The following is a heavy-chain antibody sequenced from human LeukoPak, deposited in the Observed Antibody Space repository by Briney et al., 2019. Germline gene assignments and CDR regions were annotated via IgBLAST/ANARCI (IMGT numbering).Heavy chain of an antibody. V-gene: IGHV3-66*01. CDR1: GFPFSSYP. CDR3: ARVEESYSGSYYADY. D-gene: IGHD1-26*01. J-gene: IGHJ4*02. CDR2: IYTGGTT. Sequence: GGSLRLSCAASGFPFSSYPISWVRQAPGKGLEWVSVIYTGGTTYYADSVKGRFTISRDNSKNTLYLQMNSLRAEDTAVYYCARVEESYSGSYYADYWGQGTLVTVSS.